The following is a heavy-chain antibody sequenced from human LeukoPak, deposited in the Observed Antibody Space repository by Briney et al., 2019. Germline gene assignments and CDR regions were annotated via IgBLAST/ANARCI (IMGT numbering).Heavy chain of an antibody. Sequence: ASVKVSCKVSGYTLTELSMHWVRQAPGKGLEWMGGFDPEDGETIYAQKFQGRVTMTEDTSTDTAYMELSSLRSEDTAVYYCASARFRVGPRYYYYYMDVWGKGTTVTISS. J-gene: IGHJ6*03. CDR1: GYTLTELS. V-gene: IGHV1-24*01. CDR3: ASARFRVGPRYYYYYMDV. CDR2: FDPEDGET. D-gene: IGHD1-26*01.